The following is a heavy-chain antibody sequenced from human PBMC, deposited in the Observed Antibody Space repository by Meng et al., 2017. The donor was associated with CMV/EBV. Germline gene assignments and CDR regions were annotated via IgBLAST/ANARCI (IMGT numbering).Heavy chain of an antibody. Sequence: SETLSLTCAVYGGSFSGYYWSWIRQPPGKGLEWIGEINHSGSTNYNPSLKSRVTISVGTSKNQFSLKLSSVTATDTAVYYCARRPLYIVVVPAARNWFDPWGQGTLVTVSS. CDR2: INHSGST. D-gene: IGHD2-2*01. J-gene: IGHJ5*02. V-gene: IGHV4-34*01. CDR1: GGSFSGYY. CDR3: ARRPLYIVVVPAARNWFDP.